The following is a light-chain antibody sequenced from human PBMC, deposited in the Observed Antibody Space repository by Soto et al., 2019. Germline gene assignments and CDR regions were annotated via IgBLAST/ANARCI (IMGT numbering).Light chain of an antibody. CDR2: GAS. J-gene: IGKJ1*01. CDR1: QSINSD. V-gene: IGKV3D-15*01. CDR3: QQSYSTPL. Sequence: EIVMTKSPATLSVSPGETTRPSCRASQSINSDVAWYQQKVGQTRRLLVHGASTRATGIAARFSGSGSGTEFTLTISRLEPEDFATYYCQQSYSTPLFGQGTKVDIK.